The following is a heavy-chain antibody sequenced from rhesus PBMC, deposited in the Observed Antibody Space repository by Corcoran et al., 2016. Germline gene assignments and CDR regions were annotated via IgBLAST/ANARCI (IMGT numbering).Heavy chain of an antibody. CDR2: IYGSGGGT. V-gene: IGHV4-106*01. CDR1: GGSISDDYY. J-gene: IGHJ4*01. D-gene: IGHD6-25*01. Sequence: QVQLQESGPGLVKPSETLSLTCAVSGGSISDDYYWSWIRQPPGKGLEWIGYIYGSGGGTNYNPSLKNRVTISIDTSKNQFSLKLSSVTAADTAVYYGASGYSGSQRFDYWGQGVLVTVSS. CDR3: ASGYSGSQRFDY.